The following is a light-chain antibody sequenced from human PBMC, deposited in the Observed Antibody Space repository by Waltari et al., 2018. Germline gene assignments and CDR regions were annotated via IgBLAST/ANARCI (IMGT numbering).Light chain of an antibody. V-gene: IGLV2-14*03. J-gene: IGLJ3*02. CDR3: SSHTTRSTWV. CDR2: DVR. CDR1: TYNIGHDAS. Sequence: QSALTQPASVSGSPGPSITISCTCTTYNIGHDASVSWYQQPLGRAPNFIINDVRERPSGVSDRFSCSKSGNTASLIISGLQADDEADYYCSSHTTRSTWVFGGGTKLTVL.